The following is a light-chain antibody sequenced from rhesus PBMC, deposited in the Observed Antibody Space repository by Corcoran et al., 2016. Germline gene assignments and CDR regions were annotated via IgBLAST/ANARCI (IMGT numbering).Light chain of an antibody. CDR3: QQGYGYPYT. CDR1: QSLTNY. Sequence: DIQMTQSPSSLSASVGDRVTITCQASQSLTNYLNWYQQKPGKISKLLIYSASTLQSGIPSRFSGSGSGTDFTLTISSLQPEDFATYYCQQGYGYPYTFGQGTKVEIK. V-gene: IGKV1S9*01. CDR2: SAS. J-gene: IGKJ2*01.